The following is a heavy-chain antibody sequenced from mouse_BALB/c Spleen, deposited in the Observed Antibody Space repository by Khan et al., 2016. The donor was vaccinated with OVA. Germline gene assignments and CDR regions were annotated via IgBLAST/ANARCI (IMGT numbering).Heavy chain of an antibody. D-gene: IGHD1-1*01. J-gene: IGHJ4*01. CDR3: ARPPYVYDTMDH. V-gene: IGHV9-3-1*01. CDR1: GYTFTSYG. Sequence: QIQLVQSGPELKKPGETVKISCKASGYTFTSYGMNWVKQSPGKALKWMGWINTYTGEPTYADDFKGRFAFSLETSASTAYLQINNLKNEDTDTDGCARPPYVYDTMDHWGQGTSVTVSS. CDR2: INTYTGEP.